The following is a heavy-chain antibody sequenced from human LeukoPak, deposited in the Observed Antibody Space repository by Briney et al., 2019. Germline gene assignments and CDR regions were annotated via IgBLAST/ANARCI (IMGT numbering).Heavy chain of an antibody. CDR3: ARVDRGFWSGPIHDY. J-gene: IGHJ4*02. V-gene: IGHV4-39*07. CDR2: IYYSGST. D-gene: IGHD3-3*01. CDR1: GGSISSSSYY. Sequence: PSETLSLTCTVSGGSISSSSYYWGWIRQPPGKGLEWIGSIYYSGSTYYNPSLKSRVTISVDTSKNQFSLKLSPVTAADTAVYYCARVDRGFWSGPIHDYWGQGTLVTVSS.